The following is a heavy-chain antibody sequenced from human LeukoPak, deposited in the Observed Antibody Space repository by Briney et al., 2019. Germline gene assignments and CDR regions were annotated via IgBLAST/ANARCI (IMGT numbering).Heavy chain of an antibody. CDR2: IYHSGST. D-gene: IGHD2-15*01. V-gene: IGHV4-38-2*02. Sequence: SETLSLTCTVSGYSISSGYYWGWIRQPPGKGLEWIGSIYHSGSTYYNPSLKSRVTISVDTSKNQFSLKLSSVTAADTAVYYCARDLKAVVVVAATPVWYFDLWGRGTLVTVSS. J-gene: IGHJ2*01. CDR1: GYSISSGYY. CDR3: ARDLKAVVVVAATPVWYFDL.